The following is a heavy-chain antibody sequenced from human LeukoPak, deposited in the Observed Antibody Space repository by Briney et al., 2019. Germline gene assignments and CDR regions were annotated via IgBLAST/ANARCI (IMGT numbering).Heavy chain of an antibody. CDR2: INPNSGGT. Sequence: ASVKVSCKASGYTFTGYYMHWVRQAPGQGLEGMGWINPNSGGTNYAQKFQGRVTMTRDTSISTAYMELSRLRSDDTAVYYCARRSAYCSSTSCYLDYWGQGALVAVSS. D-gene: IGHD2-2*01. CDR3: ARRSAYCSSTSCYLDY. CDR1: GYTFTGYY. J-gene: IGHJ4*02. V-gene: IGHV1-2*02.